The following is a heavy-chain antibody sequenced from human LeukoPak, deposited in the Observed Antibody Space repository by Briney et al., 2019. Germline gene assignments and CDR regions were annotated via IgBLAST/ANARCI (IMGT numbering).Heavy chain of an antibody. Sequence: SETLSLTCTVSGGSISSSSYYWGWIRQPPGKGLEWIGSIYYSGSTYYNPSLKSRVTISVDTSKNQFSLKLSSVTAADTAVYYCARLGDSSLGDYWGQGTLVTVSS. V-gene: IGHV4-39*01. CDR2: IYYSGST. CDR1: GGSISSSSYY. CDR3: ARLGDSSLGDY. D-gene: IGHD4-17*01. J-gene: IGHJ4*02.